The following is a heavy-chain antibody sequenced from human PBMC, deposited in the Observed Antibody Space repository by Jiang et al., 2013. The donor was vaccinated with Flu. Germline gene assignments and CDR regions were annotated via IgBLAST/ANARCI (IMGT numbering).Heavy chain of an antibody. CDR1: GFTFSSYS. CDR3: AKGGYGSHCDW. D-gene: IGHD6-25*01. Sequence: VQLVESGGGLVHPGGSLRLSCAASGFTFSSYSMTWVRQAPGKGLEWVSTDSIVNGGRTYYADSVKGRFTISRDNSKDTLYLEMNGLRADDTAIYYCAKGGYGSHCDWWGQGTVVTVSS. V-gene: IGHV3-23*04. CDR2: SIVNGGRT. J-gene: IGHJ4*02.